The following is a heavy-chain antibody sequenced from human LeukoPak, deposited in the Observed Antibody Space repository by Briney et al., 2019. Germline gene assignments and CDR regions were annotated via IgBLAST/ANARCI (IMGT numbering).Heavy chain of an antibody. J-gene: IGHJ4*02. CDR3: ARGPY. V-gene: IGHV4-39*07. CDR1: GGSISNSFYY. Sequence: PSETLSLTCTVSGGSISNSFYYWGWIRQPPGKGLEWIGEINHSGSTNYNPSLKSRVTISVDTSKNQFSLKLSSVTAADTAVYYCARGPYWGQGTLVTVSS. CDR2: INHSGST.